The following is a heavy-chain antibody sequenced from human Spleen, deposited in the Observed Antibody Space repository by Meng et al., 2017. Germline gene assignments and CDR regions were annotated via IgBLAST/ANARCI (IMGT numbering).Heavy chain of an antibody. CDR2: ISGSGRIV. D-gene: IGHD1-26*01. Sequence: GGSLRLSCAASGLTFSNYEMNWVRQAPGKGLEWVSYISGSGRIVYYADSVKGRFTISRDNAKNSLYLQLSSLRAEDAAVYYCAREGGAYPVDYWGQGTLVTVSS. V-gene: IGHV3-48*03. CDR3: AREGGAYPVDY. CDR1: GLTFSNYE. J-gene: IGHJ4*02.